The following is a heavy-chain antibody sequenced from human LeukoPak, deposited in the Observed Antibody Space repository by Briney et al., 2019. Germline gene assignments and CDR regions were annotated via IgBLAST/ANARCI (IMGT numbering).Heavy chain of an antibody. V-gene: IGHV5-51*01. CDR1: GYSFTSYW. Sequence: GESLKISCKGSGYSFTSYWIGWVRQMPGKGLEWMGIIYPGDSDTRYSPSFQGQVTISADKSISPAYLQWSSLKAPDTAMYYCARQVLDYYYYMDVWGKGTTVTVSS. CDR3: ARQVLDYYYYMDV. D-gene: IGHD1-14*01. CDR2: IYPGDSDT. J-gene: IGHJ6*03.